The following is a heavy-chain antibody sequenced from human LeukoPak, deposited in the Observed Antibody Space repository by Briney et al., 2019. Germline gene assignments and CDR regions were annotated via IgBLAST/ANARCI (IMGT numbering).Heavy chain of an antibody. J-gene: IGHJ4*02. D-gene: IGHD4-17*01. Sequence: PSETLSLTCTVSGGSIRSSYYYWGWIRQPPGKGLEWIGSIYDSGSTYYNPSLKSRVTISVDTSKNQFSLKLSSVTAADTAVYYCASSQTTGTGYWGQGTLVTVSS. CDR3: ASSQTTGTGY. CDR1: GGSIRSSYYY. CDR2: IYDSGST. V-gene: IGHV4-39*07.